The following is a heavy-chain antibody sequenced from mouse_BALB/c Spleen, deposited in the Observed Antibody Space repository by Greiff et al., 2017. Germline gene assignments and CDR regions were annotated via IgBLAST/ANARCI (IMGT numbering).Heavy chain of an antibody. Sequence: EVKVVESGGGLVQPGGSRKLSCAASGFTFSRFGMHWVRQAPEKGLEWVAYISSGSSTIYYADTVKGRFTISRDNPKNTLFLQMTSLRSEDTAMYYCARGRGQRGLRLYYFDYWGQGTTLTVAS. D-gene: IGHD3-2*01. CDR1: GFTFSRFG. CDR3: ARGRGQRGLRLYYFDY. CDR2: ISSGSSTI. V-gene: IGHV5-17*02. J-gene: IGHJ2*01.